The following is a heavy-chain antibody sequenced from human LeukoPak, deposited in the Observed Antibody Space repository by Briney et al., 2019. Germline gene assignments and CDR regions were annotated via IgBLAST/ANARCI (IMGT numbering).Heavy chain of an antibody. CDR3: ARATIFSPTRGMDV. Sequence: KPSETLSLTCAVYGGSFSGYYWSWIRQPPGKGLEWIGEINHSGSTNYNPSLKSRVTISVDTSKNQFSLKLSSVTAADTAVYYCARATIFSPTRGMDVWGKGTTVTVSS. D-gene: IGHD3-9*01. CDR1: GGSFSGYY. J-gene: IGHJ6*04. V-gene: IGHV4-34*01. CDR2: INHSGST.